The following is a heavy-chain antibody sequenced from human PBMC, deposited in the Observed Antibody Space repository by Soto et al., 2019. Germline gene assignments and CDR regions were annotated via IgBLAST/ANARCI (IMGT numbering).Heavy chain of an antibody. J-gene: IGHJ4*02. D-gene: IGHD3-10*01. CDR3: AKVLRDSGRDFPTVFDY. V-gene: IGHV3-9*01. CDR1: GFAFDDYA. Sequence: EVQLVESGGALVQPGRSLRLSCAASGFAFDDYAMHWVRQVPGKGLEWVSGISWNARSIGYADSVRGRFTISRDNTKNSVWLQMNSLRPEDTALYYCAKVLRDSGRDFPTVFDYWGQGTVVTVSS. CDR2: ISWNARSI.